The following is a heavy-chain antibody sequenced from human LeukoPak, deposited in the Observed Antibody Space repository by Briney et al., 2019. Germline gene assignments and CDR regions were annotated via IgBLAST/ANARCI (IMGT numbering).Heavy chain of an antibody. V-gene: IGHV1-2*02. CDR3: ARHFRIFGTPDYYGMDV. D-gene: IGHD3-3*01. CDR1: GYTFTGYY. CDR2: INPNSGGT. J-gene: IGHJ6*02. Sequence: ASVKVSCKASGYTFTGYYMHWVRQAPGQGLEWMGWINPNSGGTNYAQKFQGRVTMTRDTSISTAYMELSRLRSDDTAVYYCARHFRIFGTPDYYGMDVWGQGTTVTVSS.